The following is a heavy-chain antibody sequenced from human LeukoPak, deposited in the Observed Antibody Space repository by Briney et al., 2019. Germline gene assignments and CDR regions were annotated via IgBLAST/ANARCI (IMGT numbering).Heavy chain of an antibody. V-gene: IGHV3-7*03. CDR2: VNRDGSET. CDR1: GFAFSSHW. CDR3: ARNNGMDV. J-gene: IGHJ6*02. Sequence: GGSLRLSCAASGFAFSSHWMTWVRQVPGRGPEWVANVNRDGSETYYLDSVKGRFTISKDNAKNSLYLQMNSLRAEDTALYHCARNNGMDVWGQGTTVIVSS.